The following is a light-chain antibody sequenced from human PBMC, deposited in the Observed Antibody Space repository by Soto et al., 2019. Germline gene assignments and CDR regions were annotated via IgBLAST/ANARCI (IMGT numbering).Light chain of an antibody. J-gene: IGLJ7*01. CDR1: GSNIGYNS. CDR2: GNN. Sequence: QSVLTQPPSVSAASGQKVTISCSGSGSNIGYNSVSWYQHLPGTAPKLLISGNNKRPSGILDRFSGSKSGTSATLGITGLQTGDEADYYCGTWDSSLSAFVFGTGTQLTVL. V-gene: IGLV1-51*02. CDR3: GTWDSSLSAFV.